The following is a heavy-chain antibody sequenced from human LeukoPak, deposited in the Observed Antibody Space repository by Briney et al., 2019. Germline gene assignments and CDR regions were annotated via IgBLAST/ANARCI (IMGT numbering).Heavy chain of an antibody. D-gene: IGHD3-10*01. J-gene: IGHJ6*03. CDR2: IIPIFGTA. CDR1: GGTFCSYA. Sequence: ASVKVSCKASGGTFCSYAISWVRQAPGQGLEWMGGIIPIFGTANYAQKFQGRVTVTADESTSTAYMELSSLRSEDTAVYYCARESMVRGVIKYYYMDVWGKGTTVTVSS. CDR3: ARESMVRGVIKYYYMDV. V-gene: IGHV1-69*01.